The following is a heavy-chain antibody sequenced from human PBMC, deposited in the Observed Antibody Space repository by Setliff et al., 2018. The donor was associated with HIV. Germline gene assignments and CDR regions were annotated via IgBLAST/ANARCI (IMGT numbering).Heavy chain of an antibody. CDR2: MNPNSGNT. Sequence: ASVKVSCKASGYPFSSSAINWVRQATGQGLEWTGWMNPNSGNTGYAQKFQGRVAMTRDTSISTAYMELNNLKFEDTAVYYCARARRDSYDRGRRNHYYIDVWGKGTTVTVSS. CDR1: GYPFSSSA. D-gene: IGHD3-22*01. CDR3: ARARRDSYDRGRRNHYYIDV. J-gene: IGHJ6*03. V-gene: IGHV1-8*02.